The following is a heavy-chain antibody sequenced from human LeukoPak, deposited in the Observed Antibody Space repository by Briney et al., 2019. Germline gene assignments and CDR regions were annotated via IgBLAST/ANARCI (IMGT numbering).Heavy chain of an antibody. J-gene: IGHJ4*02. V-gene: IGHV3-23*01. CDR2: ISGSGGST. CDR3: AKAEGRYSGYVSGVFGY. CDR1: GFTFSSYA. Sequence: GGSLRLSCAASGFTFSSYAVSWVRQTPGKGLEWVSAISGSGGSTYYADSVKGRFTISRDNSKNTLYLQMNSLRAEDTAVYYCAKAEGRYSGYVSGVFGYWGQGTLVTVSS. D-gene: IGHD5-12*01.